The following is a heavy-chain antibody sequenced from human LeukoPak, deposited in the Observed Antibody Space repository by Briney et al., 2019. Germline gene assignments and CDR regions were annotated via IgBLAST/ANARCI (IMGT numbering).Heavy chain of an antibody. V-gene: IGHV3-9*01. CDR3: ARGFRFHDAFDI. CDR2: ISWNSGSI. Sequence: PGGSLRLSCAASGFTFDDYAMHWVRQAPGKGLEWVSGISWNSGSIGYADSVKGRFTISRDNSKNTLYLQMNSLRAEDTAVYYCARGFRFHDAFDIWGQGTMVTVSS. D-gene: IGHD3-10*01. J-gene: IGHJ3*02. CDR1: GFTFDDYA.